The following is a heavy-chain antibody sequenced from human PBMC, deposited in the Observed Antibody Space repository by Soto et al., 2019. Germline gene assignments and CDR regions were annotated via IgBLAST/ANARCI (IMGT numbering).Heavy chain of an antibody. CDR2: IYYSGST. CDR1: GGSFSDYY. Sequence: TSETLSLTCAVYGGSFSDYYWSWIRQPPGKGLEWIGYIYYSGSTYYNPSLKSRVTISVDTSKNQFSLKLSSVTAADTAVYYCDRERPRNPLDYWGQGTLVTVSS. V-gene: IGHV4-30-4*01. CDR3: DRERPRNPLDY. D-gene: IGHD4-4*01. J-gene: IGHJ4*02.